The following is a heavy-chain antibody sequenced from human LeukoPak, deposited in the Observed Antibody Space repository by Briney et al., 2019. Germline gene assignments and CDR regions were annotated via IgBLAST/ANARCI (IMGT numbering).Heavy chain of an antibody. CDR1: GFTFSESW. D-gene: IGHD3-16*02. J-gene: IGHJ4*02. V-gene: IGHV3-7*04. CDR3: ARVRYGNYFDY. Sequence: HPGGSLRLSCAASGFTFSESWMSWVRQAPGKGLEWMGSIKQDGSEKYYVDSVKGRFTISRDNAKNSLYLQMNSLRAEDTAVYYCARVRYGNYFDYWGQGTLVTVSS. CDR2: IKQDGSEK.